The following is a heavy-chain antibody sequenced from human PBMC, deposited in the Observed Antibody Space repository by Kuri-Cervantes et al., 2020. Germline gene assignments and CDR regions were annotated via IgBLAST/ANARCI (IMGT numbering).Heavy chain of an antibody. Sequence: GESLKISCKGSGYSFPTYWIGWVRQMPGKGLEWMGIIYPADSDTRYNPSFQGQVTISADKSISTAYLQWSSLKASDSAMYYCARTSGSYLGDFDIWGQGTMVTVSS. V-gene: IGHV5-51*01. CDR1: GYSFPTYW. CDR2: IYPADSDT. J-gene: IGHJ3*02. CDR3: ARTSGSYLGDFDI. D-gene: IGHD1-26*01.